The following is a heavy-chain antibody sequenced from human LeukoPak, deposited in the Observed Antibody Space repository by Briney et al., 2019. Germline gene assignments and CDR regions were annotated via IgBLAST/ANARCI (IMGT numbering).Heavy chain of an antibody. Sequence: ASVKVSCKASGYTFTSYGISWVRQAPGQAPEWMGWISGYNGNTNYTQKLQGRLTLTTDTSTNTAYMELRTLKFDDTAVYYCARDRGLGTWYVDYWGQGTLISVSS. CDR3: ARDRGLGTWYVDY. CDR2: ISGYNGNT. J-gene: IGHJ4*02. CDR1: GYTFTSYG. V-gene: IGHV1-18*01. D-gene: IGHD6-13*01.